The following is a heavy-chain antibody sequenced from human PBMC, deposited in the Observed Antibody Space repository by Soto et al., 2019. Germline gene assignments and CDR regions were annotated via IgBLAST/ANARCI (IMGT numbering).Heavy chain of an antibody. V-gene: IGHV5-51*01. CDR1: GWKVATYF. CDR3: ATPGGFGMDV. Sequence: AALNNSGAGSGWKVATYFSAWVRQLPGKGLELMGIIYPSDSDTRYSPSFQGHITISADKSISIAYLRWSSLKASDTGMYYCATPGGFGMDVWGQGTTVTVSS. J-gene: IGHJ6*02. D-gene: IGHD5-12*01. CDR2: IYPSDSDT.